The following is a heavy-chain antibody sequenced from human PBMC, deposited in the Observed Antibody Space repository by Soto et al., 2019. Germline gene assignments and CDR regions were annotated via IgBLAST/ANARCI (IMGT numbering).Heavy chain of an antibody. V-gene: IGHV4-30-4*01. D-gene: IGHD2-15*01. J-gene: IGHJ3*02. CDR1: GCSISSGDYY. CDR2: IYYSGST. Sequence: PSETLSPPFTIPGCSISSGDYYSSWIRQPPGKGRGWLGYIYYSGSTYYNPSLKSRVTISVDTSKKQFSLKLSSVTAADTAVYYCATKIVVVVAATPGVEVDGFDIWGQGTMVTVS. CDR3: ATKIVVVVAATPGVEVDGFDI.